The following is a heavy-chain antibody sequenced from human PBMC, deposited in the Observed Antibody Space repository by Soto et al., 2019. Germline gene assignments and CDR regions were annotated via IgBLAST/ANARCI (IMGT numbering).Heavy chain of an antibody. CDR3: ARDGAQYYDFWSGSLPIDY. CDR1: GYTFTSYG. J-gene: IGHJ4*02. CDR2: ISAYNGNT. V-gene: IGHV1-18*04. Sequence: ASVKVSCKASGYTFTSYGISWVRQAPGQGLEWMGWISAYNGNTNYAQKLQGRVTMTTDTSTSTAYMELRSLRSDDTAVYYCARDGAQYYDFWSGSLPIDYWGQGTLVTVS. D-gene: IGHD3-3*01.